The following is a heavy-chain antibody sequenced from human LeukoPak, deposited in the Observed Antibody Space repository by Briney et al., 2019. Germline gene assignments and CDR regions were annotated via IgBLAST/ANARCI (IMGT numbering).Heavy chain of an antibody. Sequence: ASVKVSCKASGGTFSSYAISWVRQAPGQGLEWMGRIIPILGIANYAQKFQGRVTITADKSTSTAYMELSSLRSEDTAVYYCARDRSITMANDAFDIWGQGTMVTVSS. J-gene: IGHJ3*02. CDR2: IIPILGIA. V-gene: IGHV1-69*04. CDR1: GGTFSSYA. CDR3: ARDRSITMANDAFDI. D-gene: IGHD3-10*01.